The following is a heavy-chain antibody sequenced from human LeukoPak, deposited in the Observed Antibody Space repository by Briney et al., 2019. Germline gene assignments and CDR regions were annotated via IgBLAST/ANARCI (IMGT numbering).Heavy chain of an antibody. CDR3: ARVRPFDWLGGFDH. V-gene: IGHV3-21*04. Sequence: GGSLRLSCAASGFTFSSYSMNWVRQAPGKGLEWVSSISSSSSYIYYADSVKGRFTISRDNAKNSLSLQMNSLRAEDTAVYYCARVRPFDWLGGFDHWGQGTLVTVSS. D-gene: IGHD3-9*01. J-gene: IGHJ4*02. CDR1: GFTFSSYS. CDR2: ISSSSSYI.